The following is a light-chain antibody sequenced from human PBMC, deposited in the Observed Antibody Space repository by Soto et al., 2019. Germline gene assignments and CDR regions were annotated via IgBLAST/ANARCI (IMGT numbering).Light chain of an antibody. V-gene: IGLV2-14*01. CDR2: EVN. Sequence: QSVLTQPASLSGSPGQSITISCTGTSSDVGGYDYVSWYQLHPGKAPKLMVFEVNNRPSGVSYRFSGSKSGNTASLTISGLQAEDEADYFCSSYSISTAYLFGTGTKVTVL. CDR3: SSYSISTAYL. J-gene: IGLJ1*01. CDR1: SSDVGGYDY.